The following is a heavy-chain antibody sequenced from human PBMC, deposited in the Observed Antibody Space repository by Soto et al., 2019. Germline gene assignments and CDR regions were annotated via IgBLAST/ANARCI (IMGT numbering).Heavy chain of an antibody. V-gene: IGHV4-59*08. Sequence: PSETLSLTCTVSGGSISSYYWSWIRQPPGKGLEWIGYIYYSGSTNYNPSLKSRVTISVDTSKNQFSLKLSSVTAADTAVYYCARLQYYDSSAQGAYGMDVRGQGTTVTVSS. J-gene: IGHJ6*02. CDR3: ARLQYYDSSAQGAYGMDV. D-gene: IGHD3-22*01. CDR2: IYYSGST. CDR1: GGSISSYY.